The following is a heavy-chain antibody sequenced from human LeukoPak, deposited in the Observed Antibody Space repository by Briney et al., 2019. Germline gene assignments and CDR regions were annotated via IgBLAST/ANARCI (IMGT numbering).Heavy chain of an antibody. V-gene: IGHV3-30*03. CDR3: AVLRFGESHAFDI. CDR2: ISYDGSNK. D-gene: IGHD3-10*01. CDR1: GFTFSSCG. J-gene: IGHJ3*02. Sequence: GGSLRLSCAASGFTFSSCGMHWVRQAPGKGLEWVAVISYDGSNKYYADSVKGRFTISRDNSKNTLYLQMNSLRAEDTAVYYCAVLRFGESHAFDIWGQGTMVTVSS.